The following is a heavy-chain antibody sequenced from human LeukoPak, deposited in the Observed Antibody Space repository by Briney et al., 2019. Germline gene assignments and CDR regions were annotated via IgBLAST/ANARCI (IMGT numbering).Heavy chain of an antibody. CDR3: ARKANYDILTGYGSWFDP. V-gene: IGHV1-2*02. Sequence: ASVKVSCKASGYTFTGYYMHWVRQAPGQGLEWMGWINPNSGGTNYAQKFQGRVTMTRDTSISTAYMELSRLRPDDTAVYYCARKANYDILTGYGSWFDPWGQGTLVTVSS. CDR1: GYTFTGYY. D-gene: IGHD3-9*01. CDR2: INPNSGGT. J-gene: IGHJ5*02.